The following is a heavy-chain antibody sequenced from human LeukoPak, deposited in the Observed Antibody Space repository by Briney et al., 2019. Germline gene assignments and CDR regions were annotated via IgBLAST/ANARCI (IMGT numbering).Heavy chain of an antibody. CDR3: ARDPPPYIAAAGTNWFDP. J-gene: IGHJ5*02. CDR1: GFTFSSYA. D-gene: IGHD6-13*01. CDR2: ISSSSSTI. V-gene: IGHV3-48*01. Sequence: GGSLRLSCAASGFTFSSYAMSWVRQAPGKGLEWVSYISSSSSTIYYADSVKGRFTISRDNAKNSLYLQMNSLRAEDTALYHCARDPPPYIAAAGTNWFDPWGQGTLVTVSS.